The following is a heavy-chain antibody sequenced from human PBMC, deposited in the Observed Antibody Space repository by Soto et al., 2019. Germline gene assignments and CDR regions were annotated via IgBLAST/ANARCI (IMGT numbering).Heavy chain of an antibody. D-gene: IGHD3-10*01. CDR3: ARVRVTTDPPQWFDT. CDR2: ISAYNGNT. CDR1: GSTFTSYG. Sequence: XSVKVSCSSSGSTFTSYGISLVRQAPGQGLEWMGWISAYNGNTNYAQKLQGRVTMTTDTSTSTAYMELRSLRSDDTAVYYCARVRVTTDPPQWFDTWGQGTLVTVSS. J-gene: IGHJ5*02. V-gene: IGHV1-18*01.